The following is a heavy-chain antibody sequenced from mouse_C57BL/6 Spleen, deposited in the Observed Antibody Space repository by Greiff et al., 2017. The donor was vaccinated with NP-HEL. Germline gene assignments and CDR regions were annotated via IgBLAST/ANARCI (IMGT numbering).Heavy chain of an antibody. V-gene: IGHV1-50*01. CDR3: ARQGAAQATPYYYAMDY. CDR1: GYTFTSYW. Sequence: VQLQQSGAELVKPGASVKLSCKASGYTFTSYWMQWVKQRPGQGLEWIGEIDPSDSYTNYNQKFKSKATLTVDTSSSTAYMQLSSLTSEDSAVYYCARQGAAQATPYYYAMDYWGQGTSVTVAS. D-gene: IGHD3-2*02. J-gene: IGHJ4*01. CDR2: IDPSDSYT.